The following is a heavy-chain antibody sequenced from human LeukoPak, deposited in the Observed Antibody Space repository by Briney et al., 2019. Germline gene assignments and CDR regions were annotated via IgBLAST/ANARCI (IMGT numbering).Heavy chain of an antibody. J-gene: IGHJ4*02. D-gene: IGHD5-18*01. CDR1: GFILSDYY. CDR3: ARGYSYGSY. Sequence: GGSLRLSCAASGFILSDYYMTWIRQAPGKGREWVSYLSGSSTYIHYADSVKGRFTISRDNAKNSLYLQMNSLRAEDTAVYYCARGYSYGSYWGQGTLVTVSS. V-gene: IGHV3-11*06. CDR2: LSGSSTYI.